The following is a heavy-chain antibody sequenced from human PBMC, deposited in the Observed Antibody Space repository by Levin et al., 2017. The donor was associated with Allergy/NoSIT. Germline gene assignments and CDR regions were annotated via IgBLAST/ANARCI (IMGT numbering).Heavy chain of an antibody. J-gene: IGHJ3*02. CDR3: ARPIYDSSGYYWGAFDI. D-gene: IGHD3-22*01. Sequence: PSETLSLTCTVSGGSISSYYWSWIRQPAGKGLEWIGRIYTSGSTNYNPSLKSRVTMSVDTSKNQFSLKLSSVTAADTAVYYCARPIYDSSGYYWGAFDIWGQGTMVTVSS. V-gene: IGHV4-4*07. CDR1: GGSISSYY. CDR2: IYTSGST.